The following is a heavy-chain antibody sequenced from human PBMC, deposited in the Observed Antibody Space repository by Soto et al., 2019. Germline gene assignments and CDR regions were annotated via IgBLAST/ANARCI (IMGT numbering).Heavy chain of an antibody. J-gene: IGHJ4*02. D-gene: IGHD4-17*01. CDR1: GGSFSGYY. Sequence: SETLSLTCAGYGGSFSGYYWSLIRQPPWKGLEWIGEINHSGSTNYNPSLKSRVTISVDTSKNQFSLKLSSVTAADTAVYYCARGNSDQDYGYSLLSASGVQPFAYWGQGTLVTVSS. CDR3: ARGNSDQDYGYSLLSASGVQPFAY. V-gene: IGHV4-34*01. CDR2: INHSGST.